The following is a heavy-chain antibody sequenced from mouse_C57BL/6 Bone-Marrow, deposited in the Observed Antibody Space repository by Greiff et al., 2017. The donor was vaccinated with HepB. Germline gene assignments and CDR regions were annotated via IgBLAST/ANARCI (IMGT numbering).Heavy chain of an antibody. V-gene: IGHV14-4*01. CDR3: TTEGYYYGGYFYV. D-gene: IGHD1-1*01. CDR1: GFNIKDDY. J-gene: IGHJ1*03. CDR2: IDPENGDT. Sequence: EVMLVESGAELVRPGASVKLSCTASGFNIKDDYMHWVKQRPEQGLEWIGWIDPENGDTEYASKFQGKATITADTSSNTAYLQLSSLTSEDTAVYYCTTEGYYYGGYFYVWGTGTTVTVSS.